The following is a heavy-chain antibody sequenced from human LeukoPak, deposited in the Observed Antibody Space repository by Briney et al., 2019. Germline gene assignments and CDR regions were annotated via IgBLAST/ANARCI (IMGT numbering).Heavy chain of an antibody. J-gene: IGHJ4*02. D-gene: IGHD1-14*01. CDR1: GSTFSSYW. CDR3: ARSNQADDY. V-gene: IGHV3-74*01. Sequence: GGSLRLSCAASGSTFSSYWMHWVRQVPGKGLVWAARINPGGSSITYADSVKGRFTISRDNAKNTLYLQMDSLRAEDTGVYYCARSNQADDYWGQGTLVTVSS. CDR2: INPGGSSI.